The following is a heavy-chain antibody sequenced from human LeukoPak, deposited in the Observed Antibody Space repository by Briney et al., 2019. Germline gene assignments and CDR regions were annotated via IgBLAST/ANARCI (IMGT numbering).Heavy chain of an antibody. D-gene: IGHD5-18*01. J-gene: IGHJ5*02. CDR1: GGSFSGYY. V-gene: IGHV4-34*01. Sequence: SETLSPTCAVYGGSFSGYYWSWIRQPPGKGLEWIGEINHSGSTNYNPSLKSRVTISVDTSKNQFSLKLSSVTAADTAVYYCARDLRGYSYGGPRGWFDPWGQGTLVTVSS. CDR3: ARDLRGYSYGGPRGWFDP. CDR2: INHSGST.